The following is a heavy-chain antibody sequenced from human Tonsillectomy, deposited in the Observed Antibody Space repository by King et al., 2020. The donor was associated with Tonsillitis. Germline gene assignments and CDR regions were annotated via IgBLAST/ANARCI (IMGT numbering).Heavy chain of an antibody. CDR2: IYYSGST. Sequence: MQLQESGPGLVKPSETLSLTCTVSGGSISSSTYDWGWIRQPPGKGLGWIGSIYYSGSTYYNPCLKSRVTISVDTSKNQFSLKLSSVTAADTAVYYCARLGGSGHPHWFDPWGQATLVTVSS. J-gene: IGHJ5*02. CDR1: GGSISSSTYD. D-gene: IGHD2-15*01. V-gene: IGHV4-39*01. CDR3: ARLGGSGHPHWFDP.